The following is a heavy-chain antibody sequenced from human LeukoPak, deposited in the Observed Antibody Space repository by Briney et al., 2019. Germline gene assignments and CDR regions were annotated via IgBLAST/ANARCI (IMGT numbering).Heavy chain of an antibody. CDR2: ISSSNSTI. V-gene: IGHV3-48*01. CDR3: ARVVGIILWFGEVNHTFDY. Sequence: GGSMRLSSAASGFTLTSYSMNWDRQAPGKGRGWVSYISSSNSTIYYADSVKGRFTISRDNAKNSLYLQMNSLRAEDTAVYYCARVVGIILWFGEVNHTFDYWGQGTLVTVSS. J-gene: IGHJ4*02. D-gene: IGHD3-10*01. CDR1: GFTLTSYS.